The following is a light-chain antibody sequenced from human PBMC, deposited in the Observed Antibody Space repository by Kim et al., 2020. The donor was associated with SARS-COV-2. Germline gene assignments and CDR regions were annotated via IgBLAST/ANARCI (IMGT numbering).Light chain of an antibody. CDR2: EVS. Sequence: SITISCTGTSSDVGSYNLVSWYQQHPGKAPKLMIYEVSKRPSGVSNRFSGSKSGNTASLTISGLQAEDEADYCCCSYAGSSTFYVVFGGGTQLTVL. J-gene: IGLJ2*01. CDR3: CSYAGSSTFYVV. CDR1: SSDVGSYNL. V-gene: IGLV2-23*02.